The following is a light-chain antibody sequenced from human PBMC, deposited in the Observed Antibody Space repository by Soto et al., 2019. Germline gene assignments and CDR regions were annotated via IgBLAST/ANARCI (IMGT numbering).Light chain of an antibody. J-gene: IGKJ4*01. V-gene: IGKV1-5*01. CDR3: LQHNSYPLT. CDR2: AAS. Sequence: DIQMTQSPSTLSASVGDRVTITCRASQSISRWLARYQQKPGKAPKRLIYAASSLQSGVPSRFSGSRSGTEFTLTISSLQPEDFATYYCLQHNSYPLTFGGGTKVDI. CDR1: QSISRW.